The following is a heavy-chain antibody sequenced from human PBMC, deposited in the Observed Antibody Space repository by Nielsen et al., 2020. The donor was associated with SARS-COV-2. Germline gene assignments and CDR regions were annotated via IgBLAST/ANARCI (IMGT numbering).Heavy chain of an antibody. Sequence: SETLSLTCTVSGASITSGSYYWGWIRQPPGKGLEWIGNVYYSGSTYYNPSLKSRVTISVDTSKNQFSLKLRSVTAADTGVYYCARLPAGTVSFDIWGQGTMVTVS. CDR2: VYYSGST. D-gene: IGHD2-2*01. J-gene: IGHJ3*02. V-gene: IGHV4-39*01. CDR1: GASITSGSYY. CDR3: ARLPAGTVSFDI.